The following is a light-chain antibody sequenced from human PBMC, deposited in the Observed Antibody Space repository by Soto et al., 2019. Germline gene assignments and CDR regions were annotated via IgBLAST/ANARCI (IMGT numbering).Light chain of an antibody. V-gene: IGLV2-23*01. CDR3: CSYAGSSTSHVV. Sequence: QSVLTQPASVSGSPGQSITISCTGTSSDVGSYNLVSWYQQHPGKAPKLMIYEGSKRPSGVSNRFSGSKSGNTASLTISGLQAEDEGDYYSCSYAGSSTSHVVFGGGTKLTVL. CDR2: EGS. CDR1: SSDVGSYNL. J-gene: IGLJ2*01.